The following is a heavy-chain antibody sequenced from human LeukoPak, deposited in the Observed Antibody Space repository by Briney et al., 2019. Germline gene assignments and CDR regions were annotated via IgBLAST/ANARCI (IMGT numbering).Heavy chain of an antibody. Sequence: SETLSLTCTVSGGSISSYYWSWIRQPPGKGLEWIGNIYYSGSTNYNPSLKSRVTISLDTSKKQFSLKLSSVTAAHTAVYYCARAPGYSYGTGGYYFDYWGQGTLVTVSS. CDR3: ARAPGYSYGTGGYYFDY. CDR1: GGSISSYY. J-gene: IGHJ4*02. V-gene: IGHV4-59*01. D-gene: IGHD5-18*01. CDR2: IYYSGST.